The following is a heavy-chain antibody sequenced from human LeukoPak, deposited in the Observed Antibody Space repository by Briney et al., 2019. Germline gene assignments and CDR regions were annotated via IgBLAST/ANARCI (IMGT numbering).Heavy chain of an antibody. CDR3: ARVPPRFYFDY. CDR1: GFTFDDYA. J-gene: IGHJ4*02. V-gene: IGHV3-9*01. CDR2: INWNSGSI. Sequence: GGSLRLSCAASGFTFDDYAMHWVRQAPGKGLEWVSGINWNSGSIGYADSVKGRFTISRDNAKNSLYLQMNSLRAEDTALYYCARVPPRFYFDYWGQGTLVTVSS.